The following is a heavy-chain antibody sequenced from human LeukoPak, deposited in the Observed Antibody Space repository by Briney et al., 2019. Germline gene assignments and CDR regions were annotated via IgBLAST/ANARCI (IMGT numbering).Heavy chain of an antibody. CDR3: ARDFGRGYDYVWGSFYFDY. J-gene: IGHJ4*02. Sequence: PGGSLRLSCVASAFTFSDYYMSWIRQAPGKGLEWVSYISSSGSTIYYADSVKGRFTISRDNAKNSLYLQMNSLRAEDTAVYYCARDFGRGYDYVWGSFYFDYWGQGTLVTVSS. CDR2: ISSSGSTI. D-gene: IGHD3-16*01. CDR1: AFTFSDYY. V-gene: IGHV3-11*04.